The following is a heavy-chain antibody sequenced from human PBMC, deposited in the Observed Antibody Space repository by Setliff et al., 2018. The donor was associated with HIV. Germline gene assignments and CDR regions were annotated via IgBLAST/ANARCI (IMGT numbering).Heavy chain of an antibody. J-gene: IGHJ4*02. CDR2: IWTSSRI. CDR3: AKDKGQKYADY. V-gene: IGHV3-48*01. CDR1: GFTFSSYS. D-gene: IGHD3-10*01. Sequence: GGSLRLSCAASGFTFSSYSMNWVRQAPGKGLEWFSNIWTSSRISYGASVKGRFTISRDNAKNSLYLQMDSLRAEDTAVYYCAKDKGQKYADYWGQGTVVTVSS.